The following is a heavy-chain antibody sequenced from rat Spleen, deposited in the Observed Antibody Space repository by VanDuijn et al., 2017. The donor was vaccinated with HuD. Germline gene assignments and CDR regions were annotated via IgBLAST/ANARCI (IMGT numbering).Heavy chain of an antibody. CDR1: GFTFSDYG. J-gene: IGHJ2*01. Sequence: EVQLVESGGGLVQPGRSLKLSCAASGFTFSDYGVAWVRQAPKKGLEWVATISYDGSSTYYRDSVKGRFTISRDNAKSTLYLQMDSLRSEDTATYYCARRGLYGHYFDYWGQGVMVTVSS. V-gene: IGHV5-29*01. D-gene: IGHD1-11*01. CDR3: ARRGLYGHYFDY. CDR2: ISYDGSST.